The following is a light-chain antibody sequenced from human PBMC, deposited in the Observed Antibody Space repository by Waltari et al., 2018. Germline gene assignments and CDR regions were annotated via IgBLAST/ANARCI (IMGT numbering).Light chain of an antibody. CDR3: CSYAGSYPVV. V-gene: IGLV2-11*01. J-gene: IGLJ2*01. Sequence: QSALTQPRSVSGSPGQSVTISCTGTSSDVVGYNYVSWYQQPPGKAPKLMIYDVSKRPSGVPDRFSGSKSGNTASLTISGLQAEDEADYYCCSYAGSYPVVFGGGTKLTVL. CDR1: SSDVVGYNY. CDR2: DVS.